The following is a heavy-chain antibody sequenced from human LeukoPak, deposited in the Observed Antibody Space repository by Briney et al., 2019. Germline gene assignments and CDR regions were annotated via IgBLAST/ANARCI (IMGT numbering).Heavy chain of an antibody. D-gene: IGHD3-9*01. V-gene: IGHV3-48*01. CDR1: GFTFSSSN. CDR2: ISGTSTAT. CDR3: ARDRPDYDILTGYRYYYGMDV. Sequence: GGSLILSCAASGFTFSSSNMHWVRQAPGKGLEWVSFISGTSTATHYADSVEGRFTISRDIGRKSLYLQMNSLRAEDTAVYYCARDRPDYDILTGYRYYYGMDVWGKGTTVTVSS. J-gene: IGHJ6*04.